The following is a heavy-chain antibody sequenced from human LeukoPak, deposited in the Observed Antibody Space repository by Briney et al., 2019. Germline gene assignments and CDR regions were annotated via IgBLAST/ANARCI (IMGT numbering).Heavy chain of an antibody. D-gene: IGHD3-22*01. CDR1: GFTFSSYA. CDR3: ATYDSSGYYFDY. CDR2: ISGSGGST. V-gene: IGHV3-23*01. Sequence: GGSLRLSCAASGFTFSSYAMSWVRQAPGKGLEWVSAISGSGGSTYYADPVKGRFTISRDNSKNTLYLQMNSLRAEDTAVYYCATYDSSGYYFDYWGQGTLVTVSS. J-gene: IGHJ4*02.